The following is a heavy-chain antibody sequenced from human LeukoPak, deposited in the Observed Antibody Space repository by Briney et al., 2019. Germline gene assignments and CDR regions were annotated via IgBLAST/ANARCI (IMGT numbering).Heavy chain of an antibody. CDR1: GYTFTSYD. J-gene: IGHJ4*02. CDR2: MNPNSGNT. CDR3: ARASQGNLGSQLDY. Sequence: ASVKVSCKASGYTFTSYDINWVRQATGQGLEWMGWMNPNSGNTGYAQKFQGRVTMTRHTSISTAYMELSSLRSEDTAVYYCARASQGNLGSQLDYWGQGTLVTVSS. D-gene: IGHD1-1*01. V-gene: IGHV1-8*01.